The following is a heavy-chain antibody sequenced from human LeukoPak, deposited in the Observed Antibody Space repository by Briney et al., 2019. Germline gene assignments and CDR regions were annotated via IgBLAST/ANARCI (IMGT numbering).Heavy chain of an antibody. Sequence: ASVKVSCKASGYTFTSYDINWVRQATGQGLEWMGWMNPNSGNTGYAQKFQGRVTITRNTSISTAYMELSSLRSEDTAVYYCARAGLPPYYYDSSDELDYWGQGTLVTVSS. CDR2: MNPNSGNT. D-gene: IGHD3-22*01. V-gene: IGHV1-8*03. CDR1: GYTFTSYD. J-gene: IGHJ4*02. CDR3: ARAGLPPYYYDSSDELDY.